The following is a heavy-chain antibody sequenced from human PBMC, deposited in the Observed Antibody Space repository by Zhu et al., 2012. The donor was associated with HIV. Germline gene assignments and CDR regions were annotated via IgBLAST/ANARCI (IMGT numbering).Heavy chain of an antibody. CDR1: GESFSGYY. CDR3: ARGYGSGKVYYHY. D-gene: IGHD3-10*01. Sequence: QVQLQQWGAGLLKPSETLSLTCAVYGESFSGYYWGWIRQPPGKGLEWIGEINRSGDTNYNPSLKSRVTISVDTSKNQFSLKLNSVTAADTAVYYCARGYGSGKVYYHYWGPGNPGHRVL. CDR2: INRSGDT. J-gene: IGHJ4*02. V-gene: IGHV4-34*01.